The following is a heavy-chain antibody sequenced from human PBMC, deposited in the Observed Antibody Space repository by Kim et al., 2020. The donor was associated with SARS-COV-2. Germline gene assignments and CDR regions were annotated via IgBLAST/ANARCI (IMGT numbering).Heavy chain of an antibody. CDR2: IYYSGST. V-gene: IGHV4-39*01. Sequence: SETLSLTCTVSGGSISSSSYYWGWIRQPPGKGLEWIGSIYYSGSTYYNPSLKSRVTISVDTSKNQFSLKLSSVTAADTAVYYCAILDPTYYYDSSPDAF. CDR1: GGSISSSSYY. J-gene: IGHJ3*01. D-gene: IGHD3-22*01. CDR3: AILDPTYYYDSSPDAF.